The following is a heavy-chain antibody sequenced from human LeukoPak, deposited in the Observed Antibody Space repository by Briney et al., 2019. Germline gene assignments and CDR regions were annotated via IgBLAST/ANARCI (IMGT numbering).Heavy chain of an antibody. CDR2: INHSGST. Sequence: SETLSLTCAVYGGSFSGYYWSWIRQPPGKGLEWIGEINHSGSTNYNPSLKSRVTISVDTSKNQFSLKLSSVTAADTAVYYCAREDLEMATTWYFDYWGQGTLVTVSS. D-gene: IGHD5-24*01. CDR3: AREDLEMATTWYFDY. J-gene: IGHJ4*02. V-gene: IGHV4-34*01. CDR1: GGSFSGYY.